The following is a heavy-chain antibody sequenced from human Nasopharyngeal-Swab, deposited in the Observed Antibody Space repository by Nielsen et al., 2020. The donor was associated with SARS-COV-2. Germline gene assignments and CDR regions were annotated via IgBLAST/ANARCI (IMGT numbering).Heavy chain of an antibody. CDR1: GFAFIDYS. J-gene: IGHJ4*02. Sequence: GESLISCAASGFAFIDYSMDWVRQAPGKGLEWVSYITSSSSTRYYADSVKGRFTVSRDNAKNSLYLQMSSLRDEDTAVYYCVREFEATGATYLDYWGLGTLVTVSS. CDR3: VREFEATGATYLDY. CDR2: ITSSSSTR. D-gene: IGHD1-26*01. V-gene: IGHV3-48*02.